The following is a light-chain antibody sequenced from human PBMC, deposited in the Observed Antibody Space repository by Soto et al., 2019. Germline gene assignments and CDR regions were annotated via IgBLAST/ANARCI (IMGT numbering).Light chain of an antibody. CDR2: DNN. J-gene: IGLJ2*01. CDR1: SSNIGNNY. CDR3: GTWDSSLTTVL. Sequence: VLTQPPSVSAAPGQKVTISCSGTSSNIGNNYVSWYQQLPGTAPKLLIYDNNKRPSGIPDRFSGSKSGTSATLGITGLQTGDEADYYCGTWDSSLTTVLFGGGTKVTVL. V-gene: IGLV1-51*01.